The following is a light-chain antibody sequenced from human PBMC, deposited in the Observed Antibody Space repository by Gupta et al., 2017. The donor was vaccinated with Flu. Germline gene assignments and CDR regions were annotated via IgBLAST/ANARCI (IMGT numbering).Light chain of an antibody. J-gene: IGLJ3*02. Sequence: SYVLTQPPPVSVAPGQTARITCGGNNVGIKRVHWYQQKPGQAPVLVVYDDSDRPSGIPERFSGSSSGNTATLTISRVEAGDEADYYCQVWDISSDHVVFGGGTKLTVL. V-gene: IGLV3-21*02. CDR2: DDS. CDR3: QVWDISSDHVV. CDR1: NVGIKR.